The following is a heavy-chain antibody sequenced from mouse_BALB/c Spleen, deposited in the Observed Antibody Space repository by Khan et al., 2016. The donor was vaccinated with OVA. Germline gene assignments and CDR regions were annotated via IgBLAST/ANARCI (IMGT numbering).Heavy chain of an antibody. J-gene: IGHJ2*01. Sequence: VQLQQSGPELVKPGASVKISCKASGYSFTGYFMNWVMQSHGKSLEWIGRINPHIGETFYNPKFKGKATLTADKSSSTAHMELRSLASEDSAVYYCARIYGSDFDYWGQGTTLTVSS. D-gene: IGHD1-1*01. CDR2: INPHIGET. CDR1: GYSFTGYF. V-gene: IGHV1-20*02. CDR3: ARIYGSDFDY.